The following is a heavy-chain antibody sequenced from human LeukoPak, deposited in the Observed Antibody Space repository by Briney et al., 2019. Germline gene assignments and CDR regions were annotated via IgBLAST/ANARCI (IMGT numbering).Heavy chain of an antibody. V-gene: IGHV4-59*05. CDR2: IFYSGST. CDR3: YTRKTGTTFWD. J-gene: IGHJ4*02. Sequence: GSLRLSCAASGFTFGTYAMSWVRQAPGKGLEWIGSIFYSGSTYYNPSLKSRVTISVDTSKNQFSLELSSVTAADTAVYYCYTRKTGTTFWDWGQGTLVTVSS. CDR1: GFTFGTYA. D-gene: IGHD1-1*01.